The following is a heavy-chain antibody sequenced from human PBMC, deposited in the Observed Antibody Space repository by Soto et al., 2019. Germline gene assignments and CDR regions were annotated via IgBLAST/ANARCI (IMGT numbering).Heavy chain of an antibody. CDR2: INPNSGGT. CDR3: ARVSGYSYGTPRFYC. V-gene: IGHV1-2*02. D-gene: IGHD5-18*01. CDR1: GYTFTDYY. J-gene: IGHJ4*02. Sequence: VKISCKSSGYTFTDYYMHLVRQAPGQGLEWMGWINPNSGGTNYAQKFQGRVTMTRDTSISPAYMELRRLRSDDTAGYYCARVSGYSYGTPRFYCGGQGTRVTVSS.